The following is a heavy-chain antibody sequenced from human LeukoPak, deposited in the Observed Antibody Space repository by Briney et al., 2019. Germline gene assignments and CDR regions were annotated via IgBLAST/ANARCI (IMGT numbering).Heavy chain of an antibody. CDR3: ARPGVYYYYMDV. J-gene: IGHJ6*03. CDR2: IYYSGST. V-gene: IGHV4-39*07. Sequence: PSETLSLTCTVSGGSISSSSYYWGWIRQPPGKGLEWIGSIYYSGSTYYNPSLKSRVTISVDTSKNQFSLKLSSVTAADTAVYYCARPGVYYYYMDVWGKGTTVTVS. CDR1: GGSISSSSYY.